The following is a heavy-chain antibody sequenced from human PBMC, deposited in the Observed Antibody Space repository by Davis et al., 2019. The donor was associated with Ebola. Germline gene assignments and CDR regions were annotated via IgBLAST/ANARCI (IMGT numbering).Heavy chain of an antibody. CDR3: ANPPTYCSGGSCYSPFDY. V-gene: IGHV3-23*01. CDR2: ISGSGGST. J-gene: IGHJ4*02. CDR1: GFTFSSYA. Sequence: GESLKISCAASGFTFSSYAMSWVRQAPGKGLEWVSAISGSGGSTYYADSVKGRFTISRDNSKNTLHLQMNSLRAEDTAVYYCANPPTYCSGGSCYSPFDYWGQGTLVTVSS. D-gene: IGHD2-15*01.